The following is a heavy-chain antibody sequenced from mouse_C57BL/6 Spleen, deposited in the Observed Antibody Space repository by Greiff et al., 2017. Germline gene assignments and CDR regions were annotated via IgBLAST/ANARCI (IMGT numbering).Heavy chain of an antibody. CDR3: ARDHDGYYFY. D-gene: IGHD2-3*01. CDR1: GYSITSGYY. V-gene: IGHV3-6*01. Sequence: ESGPGLVKPSQSLSLTCSVTGYSITSGYYWNWIRQFPGNKLEWMGYISYDGSNNYNPSLKNRISITRDTSKNQFFLTLNSVTTEDTATYYCARDHDGYYFYWGQGTTLTVSS. CDR2: ISYDGSN. J-gene: IGHJ2*01.